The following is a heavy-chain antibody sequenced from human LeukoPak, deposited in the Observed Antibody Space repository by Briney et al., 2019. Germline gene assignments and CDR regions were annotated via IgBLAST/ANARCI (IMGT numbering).Heavy chain of an antibody. CDR3: AKCGVDFNYFDS. CDR1: GFTFSSHA. J-gene: IGHJ4*02. Sequence: GGSLRLSCAASGFTFSSHAMSWVRQAPGKGLEWVSGISGSGGGTSYADSVKGRFTISGDNSKNTLYLQINSLRAEDTAIYYCAKCGVDFNYFDSWGQGTLVTVSS. CDR2: ISGSGGGT. V-gene: IGHV3-23*01. D-gene: IGHD2-21*02.